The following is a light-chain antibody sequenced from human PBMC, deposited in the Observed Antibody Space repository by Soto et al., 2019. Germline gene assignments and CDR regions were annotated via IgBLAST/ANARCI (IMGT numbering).Light chain of an antibody. CDR2: NNN. V-gene: IGLV1-44*01. CDR3: AAWDDILNGSYV. Sequence: QSVLTQPPSASGTPGQRVTISCSGSSSNIGSHTINWYQQLPGTAPKLLIYNNNQRPSGVPDRFSGSKSGSSASLAISGLQSEDECDYYCAAWDDILNGSYVFGTGTKVTVL. CDR1: SSNIGSHT. J-gene: IGLJ1*01.